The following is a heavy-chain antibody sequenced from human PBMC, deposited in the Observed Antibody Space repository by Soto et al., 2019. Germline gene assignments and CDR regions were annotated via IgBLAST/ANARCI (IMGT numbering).Heavy chain of an antibody. CDR2: IYYTGST. V-gene: IGHV4-59*02. Sequence: QVQLQESGPGLVKPSETLSLTCTVSGGSVSSYYWSWIRQPPGKGLEWIGYIYYTGSTNYNPSLKCRVSISIDTSKNQFSLKLTSVTAADTAVYYCARYSSGWDYYFDYWGQGTLVTVSS. CDR3: ARYSSGWDYYFDY. D-gene: IGHD6-19*01. CDR1: GGSVSSYY. J-gene: IGHJ4*02.